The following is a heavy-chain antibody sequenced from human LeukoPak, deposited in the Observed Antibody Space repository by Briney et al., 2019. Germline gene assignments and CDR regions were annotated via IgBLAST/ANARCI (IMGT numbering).Heavy chain of an antibody. V-gene: IGHV1-46*01. CDR2: INPSGGST. D-gene: IGHD2-21*02. CDR1: GYIFTDYY. Sequence: GASVKVSCKASGYIFTDYYMHWVRQAPGQGLEWMGIINPSGGSTSYAQKFQGRVTMTRDMSTSTVYMELSSLRSEDTAVYYCARRGGYCGGDCYSFGWFDPWGQGTLVTASS. J-gene: IGHJ5*02. CDR3: ARRGGYCGGDCYSFGWFDP.